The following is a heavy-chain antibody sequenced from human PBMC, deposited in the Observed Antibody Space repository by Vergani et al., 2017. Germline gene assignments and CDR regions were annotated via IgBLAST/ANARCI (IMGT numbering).Heavy chain of an antibody. V-gene: IGHV3-23*04. Sequence: VQLVESGGGVVQPGRSLRVSCAASGFTFSNYAMNWVRQAPGKGLEWVSGISGSGVSAYYTDSVKGRFTISRDNSKNMLFLQMNNLRTEDTAIYYCAKQYFVSGNYLFDYWGQGTLVTVSS. J-gene: IGHJ4*02. CDR1: GFTFSNYA. CDR2: ISGSGVSA. CDR3: AKQYFVSGNYLFDY. D-gene: IGHD3-10*01.